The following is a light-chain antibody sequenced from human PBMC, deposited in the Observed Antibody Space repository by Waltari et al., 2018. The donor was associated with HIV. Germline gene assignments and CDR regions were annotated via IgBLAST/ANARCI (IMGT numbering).Light chain of an antibody. Sequence: DIRMTQSPSTLSASVGDRVTITCRASQNISAWLAWYQQRPGEAPRLLIHRAATLEFGVSSRFSGGGSGTEFSLTIASLQPDDFATYYCQQYSVDFYTFGQGTKL. CDR3: QQYSVDFYT. CDR2: RAA. CDR1: QNISAW. J-gene: IGKJ2*01. V-gene: IGKV1-5*03.